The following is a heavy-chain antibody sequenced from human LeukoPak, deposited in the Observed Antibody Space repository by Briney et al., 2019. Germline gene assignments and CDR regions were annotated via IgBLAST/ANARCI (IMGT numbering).Heavy chain of an antibody. Sequence: ASVKVSCKVSGYSLTELSMHWVRQAPGKGLEWMGGFDPDDGETPLFAQKFQGRVSMTEDTSTDTAYMELSSLTSEDTAVYYCVTGTIYCSRCSHDYWGQGTLVTVSS. CDR2: FDPDDGET. V-gene: IGHV1-24*01. D-gene: IGHD2-15*01. J-gene: IGHJ4*02. CDR1: GYSLTELS. CDR3: VTGTIYCSRCSHDY.